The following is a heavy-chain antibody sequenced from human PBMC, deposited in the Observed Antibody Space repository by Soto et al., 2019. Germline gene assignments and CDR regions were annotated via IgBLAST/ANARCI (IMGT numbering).Heavy chain of an antibody. CDR2: ISGSGGST. J-gene: IGHJ4*02. D-gene: IGHD3-22*01. Sequence: GGSLRLSCAASGFTFSSYAMSWVRQAPGKGLEWVSAISGSGGSTYYADSVKGRFTISRDNSKNTLYLQMNSVRAEDTAVYYCAKDPYDSSGYYYPSFAYWGQGTLVTVSS. V-gene: IGHV3-23*01. CDR3: AKDPYDSSGYYYPSFAY. CDR1: GFTFSSYA.